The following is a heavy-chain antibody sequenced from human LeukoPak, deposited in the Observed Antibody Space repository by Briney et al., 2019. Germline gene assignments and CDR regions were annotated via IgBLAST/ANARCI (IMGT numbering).Heavy chain of an antibody. D-gene: IGHD3-16*01. Sequence: GGSLRLSCAASGFTFSSYSMNWVRQAPGKGLEWVSYISSGSNTIYYADSVKGRFTISRDNAKNSLYLQMNSLRSEDTAVCYCARAGGVYWGQGTLVTVSS. V-gene: IGHV3-48*01. J-gene: IGHJ4*02. CDR2: ISSGSNTI. CDR1: GFTFSSYS. CDR3: ARAGGVY.